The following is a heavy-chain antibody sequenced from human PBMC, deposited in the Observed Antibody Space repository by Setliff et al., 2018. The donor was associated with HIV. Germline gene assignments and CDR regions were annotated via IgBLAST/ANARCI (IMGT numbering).Heavy chain of an antibody. CDR3: ARDLDEAVKDADNYVPLDL. CDR1: GGTFNNYV. CDR2: IIPILDTT. D-gene: IGHD3-16*01. J-gene: IGHJ5*02. V-gene: IGHV1-69*11. Sequence: GASVKVSCKAAGGTFNNYVFGWVRKAPGRGLEWIGTIIPILDTTNYAQKFQDRVTITTDESTSTAYMELRSLTSEDTAVYYCARDLDEAVKDADNYVPLDLWGQGTLVTVSS.